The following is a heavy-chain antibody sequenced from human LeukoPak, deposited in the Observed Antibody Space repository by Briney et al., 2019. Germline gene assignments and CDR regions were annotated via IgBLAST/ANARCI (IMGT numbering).Heavy chain of an antibody. CDR1: GLTFEDYG. D-gene: IGHD6-19*01. V-gene: IGHV3-9*01. CDR2: ISWNSGNI. J-gene: IGHJ5*01. CDR3: AQVDGYNSGWYDS. Sequence: TGGSLRLSCAASGLTFEDYGMHWVRQPPGKGLEWVSGISWNSGNIGYADSVKGRFTISRDNAKNSLYLQMDILKPEDTAFYYRAQVDGYNSGWYDSWGQGTLVTVSS.